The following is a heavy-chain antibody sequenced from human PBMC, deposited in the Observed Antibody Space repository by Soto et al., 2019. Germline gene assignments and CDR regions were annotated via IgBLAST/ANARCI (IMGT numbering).Heavy chain of an antibody. Sequence: QVQLVQSGAEVKKPGSSVKVSCKASGGTFSSYAISWVRQAPGQGLEWMGGIIPIFGTANYAQKFQGRVTITADESTSPAYMELSRLGSEDTAVYYCARGSLGDTVFGTYYYGMDVWGQGTTVTVSS. V-gene: IGHV1-69*01. J-gene: IGHJ6*02. CDR3: ARGSLGDTVFGTYYYGMDV. CDR2: IIPIFGTA. CDR1: GGTFSSYA. D-gene: IGHD3-3*01.